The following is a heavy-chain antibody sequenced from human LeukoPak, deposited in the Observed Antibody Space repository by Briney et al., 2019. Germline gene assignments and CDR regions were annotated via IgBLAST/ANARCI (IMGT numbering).Heavy chain of an antibody. J-gene: IGHJ4*02. Sequence: GASLRLCCAASGFTFSSYAMSWVRQAAGKGLEWVSAISGSGRSTYYADSVKGRSTISRDNSKNTLYLQMNSLRAEDTAVYYCAKVGDSSGYYYYFDYWGQGTLVTVSS. D-gene: IGHD3-22*01. CDR2: ISGSGRST. CDR3: AKVGDSSGYYYYFDY. CDR1: GFTFSSYA. V-gene: IGHV3-23*01.